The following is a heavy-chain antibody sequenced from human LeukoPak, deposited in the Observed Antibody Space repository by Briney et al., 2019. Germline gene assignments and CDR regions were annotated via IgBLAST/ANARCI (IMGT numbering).Heavy chain of an antibody. CDR3: ARLREIPVFGVVTKSTSYFDY. Sequence: PGGSLGLSCAASGFTVSSNYMSWVRQAPGKGLEWVSVIYSGGSTYYADSVKGRFTISRDNSKNTLYLQMNSLRAEDTAVYYCARLREIPVFGVVTKSTSYFDYWGQGTLVTVSS. J-gene: IGHJ4*02. CDR2: IYSGGST. CDR1: GFTVSSNY. V-gene: IGHV3-66*01. D-gene: IGHD3-3*01.